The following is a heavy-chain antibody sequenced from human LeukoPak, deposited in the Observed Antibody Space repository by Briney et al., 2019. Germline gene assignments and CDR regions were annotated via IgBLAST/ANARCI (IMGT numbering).Heavy chain of an antibody. Sequence: SETLSLTCTVSGGSISSSSYYWGWIRQPPGKGLEWIGSIYYSGSTYYNPSLKSRVTISVDTSKNQFSLKLSSVTAADTAVYYCAGQLYYYGSGSYYPVWGQGTTVTVSS. J-gene: IGHJ6*02. V-gene: IGHV4-39*01. CDR3: AGQLYYYGSGSYYPV. CDR1: GGSISSSSYY. CDR2: IYYSGST. D-gene: IGHD3-10*01.